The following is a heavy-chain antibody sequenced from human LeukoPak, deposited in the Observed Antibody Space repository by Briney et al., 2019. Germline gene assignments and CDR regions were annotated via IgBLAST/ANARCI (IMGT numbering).Heavy chain of an antibody. J-gene: IGHJ5*02. V-gene: IGHV1-69*13. CDR3: ARVPLAYCGGDCWFDP. D-gene: IGHD2-21*02. CDR1: GGTFSSYA. Sequence: SVKVSCKASGGTFSSYAISWVRQAPGQGLEWMGGIIPIFDTANYAQKFQGRVTITADESTSTAYMELSSLRSEDTAVYYCARVPLAYCGGDCWFDPWGQGTLVTVSS. CDR2: IIPIFDTA.